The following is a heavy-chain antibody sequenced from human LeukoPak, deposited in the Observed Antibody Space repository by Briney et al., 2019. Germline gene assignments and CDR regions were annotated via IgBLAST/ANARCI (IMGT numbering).Heavy chain of an antibody. CDR2: ISGSGGST. CDR3: AKSFYYDSSGYYYAFGYFDY. D-gene: IGHD3-22*01. V-gene: IGHV3-23*01. CDR1: GFTFSSYA. Sequence: GSLRLSCAASGFTFSSYAMSWVRQAPGKGLEWVSAISGSGGSTYYADSVKGRFTISRDNSKNTLYLQMNSLRAEDTAVYYCAKSFYYDSSGYYYAFGYFDYWGQGTLVTVSS. J-gene: IGHJ4*02.